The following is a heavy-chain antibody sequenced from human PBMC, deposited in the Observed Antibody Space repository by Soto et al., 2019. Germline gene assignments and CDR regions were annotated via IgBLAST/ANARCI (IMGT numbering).Heavy chain of an antibody. Sequence: PGGSLRLSCAASGLTFSSYGMHWVRQAPGKGLEWVAVIWYDGSNKYYADSVKGRFTISRDNSKNTLYLQMNSLRAEDTAVYYCARDSFASAMAYYFDYWGQGTLVTSPQ. CDR3: ARDSFASAMAYYFDY. CDR2: IWYDGSNK. V-gene: IGHV3-33*01. J-gene: IGHJ4*02. CDR1: GLTFSSYG. D-gene: IGHD5-18*01.